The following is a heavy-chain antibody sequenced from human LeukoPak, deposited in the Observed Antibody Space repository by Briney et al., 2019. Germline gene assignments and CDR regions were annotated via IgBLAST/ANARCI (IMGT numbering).Heavy chain of an antibody. CDR2: IYPGDSDT. J-gene: IGHJ4*02. D-gene: IGHD6-19*01. CDR3: ARGGSGWFHNYDY. CDR1: GYSFTTYW. Sequence: PGESLKISCKGSGYSFTTYWIVWVRQMPGKGLEWMGIIYPGDSDTRYSPSFQGQVTISVDKSISTAFLQWSSLKASDTAMYYCARGGSGWFHNYDYWGQGTLVTVSS. V-gene: IGHV5-51*01.